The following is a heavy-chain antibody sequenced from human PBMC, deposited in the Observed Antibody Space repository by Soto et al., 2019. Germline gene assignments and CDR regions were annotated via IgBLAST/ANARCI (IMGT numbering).Heavy chain of an antibody. CDR2: ISGSGGST. CDR1: GFTFSSYA. V-gene: IGHV3-23*01. D-gene: IGHD2-15*01. CDR3: AKGIVVGGYYYYYYMDV. Sequence: GGALRLSCAASGFTFSSYAMSWVRQAPGKGLEWVSAISGSGGSTYYADSVKGRFTISRDNSKNTLYLQMNSLRAEDTAVYYCAKGIVVGGYYYYYYMDVWGKGTTVTVSS. J-gene: IGHJ6*03.